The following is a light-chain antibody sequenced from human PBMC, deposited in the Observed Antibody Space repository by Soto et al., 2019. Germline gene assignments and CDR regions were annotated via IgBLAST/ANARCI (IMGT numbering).Light chain of an antibody. J-gene: IGKJ2*01. CDR3: QQYETLYP. V-gene: IGKV1-33*01. CDR2: DAS. Sequence: IQMTQSPYSLSASVGDSVTITCQASQDISIYLHWYQQHPGKAPKLLIYDASNLEAGVPSRFSGSGSVTHFSLTISSLQSEDCATYYFQQYETLYPFGPGTKLEI. CDR1: QDISIY.